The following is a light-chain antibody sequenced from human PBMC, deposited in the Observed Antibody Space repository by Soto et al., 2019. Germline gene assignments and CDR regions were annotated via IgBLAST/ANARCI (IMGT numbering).Light chain of an antibody. CDR3: CSYAGSASIFV. Sequence: QSALTQPRSVSGSPRQSVTISCTGTSSDVGGYNYVSWLQQHPAKAPKPIIYDVSQRPSGVPDRFSGSKSGNTASLTISGHQAEDEAGYHCCSYAGSASIFVFGTGTKLTVL. V-gene: IGLV2-11*01. CDR1: SSDVGGYNY. CDR2: DVS. J-gene: IGLJ1*01.